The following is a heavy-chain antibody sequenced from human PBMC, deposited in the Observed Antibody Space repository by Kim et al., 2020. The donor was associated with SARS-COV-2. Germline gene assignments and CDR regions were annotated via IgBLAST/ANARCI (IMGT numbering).Heavy chain of an antibody. CDR1: GYTFTSYA. V-gene: IGHV1-3*01. D-gene: IGHD5-12*01. J-gene: IGHJ4*02. Sequence: ASVKVSCKASGYTFTSYAMHWVRQAPGQRLEWMGWINAGNGNTKYSQKFQGRVTITRDTSASTAYMELSSLRSEDTAVYYCARDHSRTREKDIVATTSQTFDYWGQGTLVTVSS. CDR3: ARDHSRTREKDIVATTSQTFDY. CDR2: INAGNGNT.